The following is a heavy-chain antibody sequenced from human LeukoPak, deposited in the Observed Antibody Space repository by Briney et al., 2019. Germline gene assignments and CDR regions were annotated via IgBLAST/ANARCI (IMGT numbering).Heavy chain of an antibody. CDR2: IIPIFGTA. Sequence: GASVKVSCKASGGTFSSYAISWVRQAPGQGLEWMGGIIPIFGTANYAQKFQGRVTITTDESTSTAYMELSSLRSEDTAVYYCASYCSSTSCSTGFDYWGQGTLVTVSS. D-gene: IGHD2-2*02. CDR1: GGTFSSYA. J-gene: IGHJ4*02. V-gene: IGHV1-69*05. CDR3: ASYCSSTSCSTGFDY.